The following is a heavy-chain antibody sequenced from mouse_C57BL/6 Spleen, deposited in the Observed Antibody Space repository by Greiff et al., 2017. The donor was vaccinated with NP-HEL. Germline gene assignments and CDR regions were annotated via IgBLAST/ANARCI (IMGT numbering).Heavy chain of an antibody. J-gene: IGHJ3*01. D-gene: IGHD3-3*01. CDR1: GYTFTDYN. CDR2: INPNNGGT. CDR3: ARKGLMGRFAY. Sequence: VQLQQSGPELVKPGASVKIPCKASGYTFTDYNMDWVKQSHGKSLEWIGDINPNNGGTIYNQKFKGKATLTVDKSSSTAYMELRSLTSEDTAVYYCARKGLMGRFAYWGQGTLVTVSA. V-gene: IGHV1-18*01.